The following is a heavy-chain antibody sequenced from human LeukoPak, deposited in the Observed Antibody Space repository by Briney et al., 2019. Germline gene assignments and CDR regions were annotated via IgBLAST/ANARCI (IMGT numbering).Heavy chain of an antibody. CDR1: GCTFTSYA. D-gene: IGHD5-18*01. Sequence: ASVKVSCKASGCTFTSYAMNWVRQAPGQGLEWMGWINTNTGNPTYAQGFTGRFVFSLDTSVSTAYLQISSLKAEDTAVYYCAREYDTAMASLPLDYWGQGTLVTVSS. CDR3: AREYDTAMASLPLDY. J-gene: IGHJ4*02. V-gene: IGHV7-4-1*02. CDR2: INTNTGNP.